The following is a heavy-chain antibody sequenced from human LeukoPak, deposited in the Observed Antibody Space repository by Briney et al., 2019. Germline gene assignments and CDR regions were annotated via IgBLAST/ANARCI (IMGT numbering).Heavy chain of an antibody. CDR2: ISDDGRTE. J-gene: IGHJ4*02. Sequence: GGPLSHPVDPKGFTLSSNVMPGVRRVPGKGLEWVAVISDDGRTEYYADSVKGRFTISRDNSKNTVSLQMNSLRDDDTAVFYCTKEGATGSRYNFDYWGQGTLVTVSS. D-gene: IGHD2-15*01. V-gene: IGHV3-30*18. CDR1: GFTLSSNV. CDR3: TKEGATGSRYNFDY.